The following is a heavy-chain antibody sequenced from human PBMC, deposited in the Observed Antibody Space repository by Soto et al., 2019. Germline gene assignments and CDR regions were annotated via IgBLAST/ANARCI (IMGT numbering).Heavy chain of an antibody. D-gene: IGHD6-13*01. CDR3: ARGPRREQLAPEGGWFDP. CDR2: IIPIFGTA. V-gene: IGHV1-69*06. Sequence: ASVKVSCKASGGTFSSYAISWVRQAPGQGLEWMGGIIPIFGTANYAQKFQGRVTITADKSTSTAYMELSSLRSEDTAVYYCARGPRREQLAPEGGWFDPWGRGTLVTVSS. J-gene: IGHJ5*02. CDR1: GGTFSSYA.